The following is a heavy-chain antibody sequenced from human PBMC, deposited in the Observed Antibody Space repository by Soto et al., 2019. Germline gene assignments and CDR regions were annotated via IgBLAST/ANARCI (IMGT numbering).Heavy chain of an antibody. J-gene: IGHJ2*01. D-gene: IGHD4-17*01. CDR1: GGSISGVGYY. CDR3: AREIIPLTTDGYFDL. V-gene: IGHV4-30-4*01. Sequence: QVQLQESGPGLVKPSETLSLTCTVSGGSISGVGYYWSWIRQPPGQGLEWIGYTYDSGSTYYNPSLKSRISISVDTSKNQSSRRLTSVTAADPAVYYCAREIIPLTTDGYFDLWGRGTLVTVSS. CDR2: TYDSGST.